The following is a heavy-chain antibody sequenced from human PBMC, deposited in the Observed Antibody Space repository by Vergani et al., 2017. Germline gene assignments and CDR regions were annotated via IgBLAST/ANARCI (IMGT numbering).Heavy chain of an antibody. D-gene: IGHD3-22*01. Sequence: QVQLVQSGSEVRKPGASVKVSCQVSGNSLTELTNHWVRQAPGKGPEWMGGFEPEHGEVTFANHIQGSVTMTEDRSTDTAYMELSSLRPEDTALYYCAIFTDYYDSSGYYLDYWGQGTLVTVSS. V-gene: IGHV1-24*01. CDR1: GNSLTELT. J-gene: IGHJ4*02. CDR3: AIFTDYYDSSGYYLDY. CDR2: FEPEHGEV.